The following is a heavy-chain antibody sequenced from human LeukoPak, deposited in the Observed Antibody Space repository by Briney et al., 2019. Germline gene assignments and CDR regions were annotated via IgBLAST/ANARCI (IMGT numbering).Heavy chain of an antibody. D-gene: IGHD2-15*01. CDR3: ARNDELLGYYYYGMDV. CDR2: LTPIFGHA. Sequence: RLSCKASGDTFSSYSIRCVRQAPGQAVVWMGGLTPIFGHANYTQKFQGRVTITADESTSTAYMELSSLRSEDTAVYYCARNDELLGYYYYGMDVWGKGPTVTVST. V-gene: IGHV1-69*01. J-gene: IGHJ6*04. CDR1: GDTFSSYS.